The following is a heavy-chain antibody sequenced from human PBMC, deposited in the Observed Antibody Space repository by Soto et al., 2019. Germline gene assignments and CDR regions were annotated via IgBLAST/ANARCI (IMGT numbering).Heavy chain of an antibody. CDR3: ARSSYYYDSSGYYSQGVFYYYYYGMDV. CDR1: GYSFTSYW. Sequence: GESLKISCKGSGYSFTSYWISWVRQMPGKGLEWMGRIYPSDSYTNYSPSFQGHVTISADKSISTAYLQWSSLKASDTAMYYCARSSYYYDSSGYYSQGVFYYYYYGMDVWGQGTTVTVSS. V-gene: IGHV5-10-1*01. J-gene: IGHJ6*02. CDR2: IYPSDSYT. D-gene: IGHD3-22*01.